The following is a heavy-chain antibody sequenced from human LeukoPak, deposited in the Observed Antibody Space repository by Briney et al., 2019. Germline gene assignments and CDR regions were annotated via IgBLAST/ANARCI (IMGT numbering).Heavy chain of an antibody. Sequence: SETLSLTCTVSGGSISSSSYYWGWIRQPPGKGLEWIGSIYYSGSTYYNPSLKSRVTISVDTSKNQFSLKLSSVTAADTAVYYCARRVVPAARGFDYWGQGTLVTVSS. J-gene: IGHJ4*02. D-gene: IGHD2-2*01. CDR1: GGSISSSSYY. CDR2: IYYSGST. CDR3: ARRVVPAARGFDY. V-gene: IGHV4-39*01.